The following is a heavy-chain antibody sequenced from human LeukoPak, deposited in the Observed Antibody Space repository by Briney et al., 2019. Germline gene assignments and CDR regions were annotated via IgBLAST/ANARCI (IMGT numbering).Heavy chain of an antibody. D-gene: IGHD2-8*02. Sequence: PGGSLRLSCAASGFTFNTYGMQWVRQAPGKGLEWVSIIREDGSQKYYADSVKGRFTSSRDNSKNTLYLQMNSLRVEDRAVYYCARVGCTGGNCKSYCCYAMDVWGRGTTGTVSS. J-gene: IGHJ6*02. V-gene: IGHV3-30*02. CDR1: GFTFNTYG. CDR3: ARVGCTGGNCKSYCCYAMDV. CDR2: IREDGSQK.